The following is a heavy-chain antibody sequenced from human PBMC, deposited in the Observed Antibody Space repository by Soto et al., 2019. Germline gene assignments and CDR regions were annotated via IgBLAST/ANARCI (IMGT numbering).Heavy chain of an antibody. CDR1: GYTFTSYD. CDR3: ARGKSLEN. Sequence: QVQLVQSGAEVKKPGASVKVSCKASGYTFTSYDINWVRQATGQGLEWMGWMNPNSGNTGYAQKFXGXVIXARDNSITTAYMELTSLTSEDTAIFYCARGKSLENWGQGTLVTVSS. J-gene: IGHJ4*02. D-gene: IGHD1-1*01. CDR2: MNPNSGNT. V-gene: IGHV1-8*01.